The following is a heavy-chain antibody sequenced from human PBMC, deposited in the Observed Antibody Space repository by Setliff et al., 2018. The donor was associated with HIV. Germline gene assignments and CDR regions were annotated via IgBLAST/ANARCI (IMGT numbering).Heavy chain of an antibody. D-gene: IGHD1-26*01. J-gene: IGHJ5*02. CDR1: GYIFTNYG. CDR3: ARPVGAMGFDP. Sequence: ASVKVSCKASGYIFTNYGISWVRQAPGQRLEWMGWINAGNGITKYSQKLQGRVTFTRDTFASTAYMELSSLRSEGTAVYYCARPVGAMGFDPWGQGTLVTVSS. CDR2: INAGNGIT. V-gene: IGHV1-3*01.